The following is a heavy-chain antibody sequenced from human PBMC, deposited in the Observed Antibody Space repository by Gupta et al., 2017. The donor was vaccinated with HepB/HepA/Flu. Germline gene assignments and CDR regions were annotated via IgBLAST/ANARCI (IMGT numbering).Heavy chain of an antibody. CDR3: ARHGPITVAAKFDP. J-gene: IGHJ5*02. CDR1: GGFICNYY. V-gene: IGHV4-59*08. CDR2: SYNTGST. Sequence: QAQLQESEPGLLKPSETLSLTCTATGGFICNYYRSWIRLPPGKGLVWIGYSYNTGSTSYNPSLKSRVSISIDTSKNLFSLKVTSVTAADTAVYYCARHGPITVAAKFDPWGQGTLGTVSS. D-gene: IGHD6-19*01.